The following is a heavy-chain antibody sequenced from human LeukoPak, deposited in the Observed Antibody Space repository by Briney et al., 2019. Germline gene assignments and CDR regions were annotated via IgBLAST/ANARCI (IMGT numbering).Heavy chain of an antibody. CDR3: AKDAQRGFDYSNSLEY. Sequence: SLTLSCAASGFTFNHHAMHWLRQAPGKGLEWVAVIWSDKSNKFYADSVRGRFTISRDDSRKTVYLQMDTMTVEDTAVYYCAKDAQRGFDYSNSLEYWGQGALVTVAS. CDR1: GFTFNHHA. D-gene: IGHD4-11*01. J-gene: IGHJ4*02. V-gene: IGHV3-33*06. CDR2: IWSDKSNK.